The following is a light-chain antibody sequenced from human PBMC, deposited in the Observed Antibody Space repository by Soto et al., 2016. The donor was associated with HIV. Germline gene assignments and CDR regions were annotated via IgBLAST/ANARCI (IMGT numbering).Light chain of an antibody. J-gene: IGKJ5*01. CDR1: QGIRNE. CDR2: AAS. Sequence: AIQMTQSPSSLSASVGDRVTITCRASQGIRNELGWYQQKPGKAPKLLIYAASSLGSGVPLRFSGSGSGTDFTLRISRVEAEDVGVYYCMQSLQTPLTFGQGTRLEIK. CDR3: MQSLQTPLT. V-gene: IGKV1-6*01.